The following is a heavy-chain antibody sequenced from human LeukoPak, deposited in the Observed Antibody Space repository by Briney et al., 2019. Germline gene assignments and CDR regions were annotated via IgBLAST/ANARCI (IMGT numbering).Heavy chain of an antibody. Sequence: SETLSLTCTVPGGSISSSSYYWGRIRQPPGKGLGWIGIIYYSGSTYYNPSLKSRLTIYVDTSKNQLSVKLSPVTATDTAVYYCARRGYCSSTSCYEYWFDPWGQGTLVTVSS. D-gene: IGHD2-2*01. V-gene: IGHV4-39*01. J-gene: IGHJ5*02. CDR1: GGSISSSSYY. CDR2: IYYSGST. CDR3: ARRGYCSSTSCYEYWFDP.